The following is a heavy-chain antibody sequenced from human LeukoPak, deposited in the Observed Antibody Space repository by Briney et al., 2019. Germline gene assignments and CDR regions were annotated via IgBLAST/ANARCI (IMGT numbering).Heavy chain of an antibody. CDR1: GGSISSYY. J-gene: IGHJ4*02. Sequence: SETLSLTCTVSGGSISSYYWSWIRQLPGKGLEWIGYIYYSGSTNYNPSLKSRVTISVDTSKNQFSLKLSSVTAADTAVYYCARVGSSGYYYGGDFDYWGQGTLVTVSS. CDR3: ARVGSSGYYYGGDFDY. D-gene: IGHD3-22*01. V-gene: IGHV4-59*01. CDR2: IYYSGST.